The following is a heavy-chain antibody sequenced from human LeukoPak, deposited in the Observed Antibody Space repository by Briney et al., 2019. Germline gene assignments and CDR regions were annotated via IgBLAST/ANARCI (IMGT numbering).Heavy chain of an antibody. CDR1: GFTFSSYS. V-gene: IGHV3-21*01. D-gene: IGHD2-21*02. CDR3: ARDFGPRGDLSGY. Sequence: PGGSLRLSCAASGFTFSSYSMNWVRQAPGKGLEWVSSISSSSSYIYYADSVKGRFTISRDNAKNSLYLQMNSLRAEDTAVYYCARDFGPRGDLSGYWGQGTLVTVSS. J-gene: IGHJ4*02. CDR2: ISSSSSYI.